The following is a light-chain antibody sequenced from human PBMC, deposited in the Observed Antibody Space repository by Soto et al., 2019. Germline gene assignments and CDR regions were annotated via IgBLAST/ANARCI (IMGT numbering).Light chain of an antibody. CDR2: EVS. Sequence: QSAPAQTPSASGSPGQSVTISCTGTSSDVGANNFVSWYQHHPGKAPKLLIYEVSKRPSGVPDRFSGSKSGNTASLTVSGLQAEDEAHYFCVSYAGTNKYVLFGGGTKLTVL. CDR3: VSYAGTNKYVL. J-gene: IGLJ2*01. V-gene: IGLV2-8*01. CDR1: SSDVGANNF.